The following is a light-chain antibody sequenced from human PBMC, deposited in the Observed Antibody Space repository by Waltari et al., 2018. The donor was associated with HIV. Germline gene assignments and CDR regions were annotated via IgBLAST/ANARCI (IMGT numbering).Light chain of an antibody. J-gene: IGLJ3*02. V-gene: IGLV2-14*01. CDR3: SAYTSSTTWV. Sequence: QSALTQPASVSGSPGQSITISCTGTSTDVGGYHYVSWYQHHPGKAPKVLIYEVSNRPSGVSNRFCGSKAGNTASLTSSGLQAEDEADYYCSAYTSSTTWVFGGGTKLTVL. CDR2: EVS. CDR1: STDVGGYHY.